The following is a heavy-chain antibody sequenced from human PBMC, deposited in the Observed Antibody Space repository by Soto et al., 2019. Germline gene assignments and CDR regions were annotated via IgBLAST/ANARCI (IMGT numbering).Heavy chain of an antibody. Sequence: QVQLVESGGGVVQPGRSLRHSCAASGFTFSSYGMHWVRQAPGKGLEWVAVISYDGSNKYYADSVKGRFTISRDNSKNTLYLQMNSLRAEDTAVYYCAKDGTVTGYYYYYMDVWGKGTTVTVSS. CDR3: AKDGTVTGYYYYYMDV. CDR1: GFTFSSYG. J-gene: IGHJ6*03. V-gene: IGHV3-30*18. CDR2: ISYDGSNK. D-gene: IGHD4-17*01.